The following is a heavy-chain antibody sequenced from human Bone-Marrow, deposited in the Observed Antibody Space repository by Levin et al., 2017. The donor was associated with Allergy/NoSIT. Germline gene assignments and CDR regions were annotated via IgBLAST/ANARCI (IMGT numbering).Heavy chain of an antibody. Sequence: SQTLSLPCAISGDSISSNTAAWSWIRQSPSRGFEWLGRTYFRSKWFYEYEVSVKSRISINADAAKNQFSLQLNSVTPEDTAVYYCVRSNINNWFDPWGQGILVIVSS. D-gene: IGHD2/OR15-2a*01. V-gene: IGHV6-1*01. J-gene: IGHJ5*02. CDR1: GDSISSNTAA. CDR2: TYFRSKWFY. CDR3: VRSNINNWFDP.